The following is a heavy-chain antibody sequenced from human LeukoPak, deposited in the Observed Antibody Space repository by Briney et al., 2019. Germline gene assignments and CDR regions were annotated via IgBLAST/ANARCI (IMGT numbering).Heavy chain of an antibody. CDR2: ISGSGGST. Sequence: GGSLRLSCAASGFTFSSYAMSWVRQAPGKGLEWVSAISGSGGSTYYADSVKGRFTISRDNSKNTLYLQMNSLRADDTAVYYCAKVPSPGLRGRVGYLDYWGQGTLVTVSS. CDR1: GFTFSSYA. V-gene: IGHV3-23*01. D-gene: IGHD1-26*01. J-gene: IGHJ4*02. CDR3: AKVPSPGLRGRVGYLDY.